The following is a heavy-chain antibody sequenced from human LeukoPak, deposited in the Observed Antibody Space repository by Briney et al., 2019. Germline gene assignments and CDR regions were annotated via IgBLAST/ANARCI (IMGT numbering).Heavy chain of an antibody. D-gene: IGHD6-19*01. CDR2: MNPNSGNT. J-gene: IGHJ4*02. CDR3: ARGLSSGWYSDY. V-gene: IGHV1-8*01. CDR1: GYTFTSYV. Sequence: GASVKVSCKASGYTFTSYVTNWVRQATGQGLEWMGWMNPNSGNTGYAQKFQGRVTMTRNTSISTAYMELSSLRSEDTAVYYCARGLSSGWYSDYWGQGTLVTVSS.